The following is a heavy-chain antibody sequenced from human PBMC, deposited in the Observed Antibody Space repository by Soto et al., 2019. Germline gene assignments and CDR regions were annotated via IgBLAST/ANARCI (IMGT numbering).Heavy chain of an antibody. D-gene: IGHD3-3*01. CDR1: GFTFSSYG. V-gene: IGHV3-33*01. Sequence: GSLRLSCAASGFTFSSYGMHWVRQAPGKGLEWVAVIWYDGSNKYYADSVKGRFTISRDNSKNTLYLQMNSLRAEDTAVYYCARDRSFGVVTYFDYWGQGTLVTVSA. J-gene: IGHJ4*02. CDR2: IWYDGSNK. CDR3: ARDRSFGVVTYFDY.